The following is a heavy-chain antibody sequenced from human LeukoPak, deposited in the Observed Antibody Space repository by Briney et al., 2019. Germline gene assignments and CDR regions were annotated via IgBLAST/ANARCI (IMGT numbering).Heavy chain of an antibody. CDR2: VRSKANNYAT. J-gene: IGHJ4*02. CDR3: TTADGYSSPKADY. V-gene: IGHV3-73*01. CDR1: GFSLTGSS. Sequence: PGGSLKLSCSASGFSLTGSSMHWVRQASGKGLEWVGRVRSKANNYATAYAASVKGRFTISRDDSKNTLYLQMNSLKTEDTAVYYCTTADGYSSPKADYWGQGTLVTVSS. D-gene: IGHD6-13*01.